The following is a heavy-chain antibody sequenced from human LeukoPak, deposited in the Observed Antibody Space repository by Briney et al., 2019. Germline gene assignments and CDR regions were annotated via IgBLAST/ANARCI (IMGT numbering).Heavy chain of an antibody. J-gene: IGHJ4*02. Sequence: ASVKVSCKASGYTFTCYYMHWVRQAPGQGLEWMGRINPNSGGTNYAQKFQGRVTMTRDTSISTAYMELSRLRSDDTAVYYCARVRITIFGVVTALDYWGQGTLVTVSS. V-gene: IGHV1-2*06. CDR3: ARVRITIFGVVTALDY. CDR1: GYTFTCYY. D-gene: IGHD3-3*01. CDR2: INPNSGGT.